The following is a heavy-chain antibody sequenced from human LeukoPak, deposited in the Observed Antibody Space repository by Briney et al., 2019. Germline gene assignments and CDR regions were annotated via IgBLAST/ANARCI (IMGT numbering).Heavy chain of an antibody. V-gene: IGHV4-4*03. CDR2: VHHGGTI. Sequence: PETLSLTCAVSGGSVIGVNWRSWVRQPPGKGLEWIGEVHHGGTINYTPSLKGRADISLDTSKNQISLKLSFVTAADTAVYYCARETPGAGHFDYWGQGSLVTVSS. CDR1: GGSVIGVNW. D-gene: IGHD7-27*01. CDR3: ARETPGAGHFDY. J-gene: IGHJ4*02.